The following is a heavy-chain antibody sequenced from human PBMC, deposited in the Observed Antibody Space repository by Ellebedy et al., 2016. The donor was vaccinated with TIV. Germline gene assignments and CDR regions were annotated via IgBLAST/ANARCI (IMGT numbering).Heavy chain of an antibody. CDR3: ARVEQWLVLNYYYYGMDV. V-gene: IGHV3-7*03. Sequence: GESLKISCAASGFTFSSYWMSWVRQAPGKGLEWVANIRQDGSDKYYVDSVKGRFTISRANAKNSLYLQMNSLRAEDTAVYYCARVEQWLVLNYYYYGMDVWGQGATVTVSS. D-gene: IGHD6-19*01. J-gene: IGHJ6*02. CDR1: GFTFSSYW. CDR2: IRQDGSDK.